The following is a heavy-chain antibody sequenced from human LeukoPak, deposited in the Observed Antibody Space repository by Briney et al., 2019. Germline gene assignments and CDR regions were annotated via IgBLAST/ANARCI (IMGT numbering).Heavy chain of an antibody. CDR2: ISGSGGST. V-gene: IGHV3-23*01. D-gene: IGHD5-12*01. CDR1: GFTFSSYA. J-gene: IGHJ4*02. CDR3: AKAPFIVATGEEDY. Sequence: GGSLRLSCAASGFTFSSYAMSWVRQAPGKGLEWVSAISGSGGSTYYADSVKGRFTISRDNSKNALYLQMNSLRAEDTAVYYCAKAPFIVATGEEDYWGQGTLVTVSS.